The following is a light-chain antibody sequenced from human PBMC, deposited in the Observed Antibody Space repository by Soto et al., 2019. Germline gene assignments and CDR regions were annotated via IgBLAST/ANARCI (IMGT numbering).Light chain of an antibody. CDR3: QQYNSYPWT. J-gene: IGKJ1*01. V-gene: IGKV1-5*01. CDR2: DAS. Sequence: DIQMAQSPSTLSSTFGDRVTITCRASQSIGTWLAWYQQKPGKAPDLLIYDASSLESGVPSRFSGSGSGTDFTLTISSLQHDDFATYYCQQYNSYPWTFGQGTKVDIK. CDR1: QSIGTW.